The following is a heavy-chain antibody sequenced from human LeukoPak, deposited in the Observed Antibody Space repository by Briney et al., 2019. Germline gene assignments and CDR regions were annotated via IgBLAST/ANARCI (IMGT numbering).Heavy chain of an antibody. D-gene: IGHD3-16*01. CDR2: ISGNGDST. V-gene: IGHV3-23*01. J-gene: IGHJ4*02. Sequence: GGSLRLSCAASGFTFRSYAMCWVHQAPGKGLEWVSFISGNGDSTYYADSVKGRFTISRDNSRGTLYVQLDSLTAEDTAIYYCTKDRPGGFDYWGQRALVIVSS. CDR1: GFTFRSYA. CDR3: TKDRPGGFDY.